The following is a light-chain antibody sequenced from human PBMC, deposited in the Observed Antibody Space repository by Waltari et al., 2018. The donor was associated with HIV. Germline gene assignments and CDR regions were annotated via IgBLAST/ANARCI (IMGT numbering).Light chain of an antibody. Sequence: YELTQPPSVSVAPGQTAMITCGGNKSGQWYQQKPGQAPVLVIYFELDRPSGIPERFSGSVSGNTATLTISRVDAGDEADYYCQVWDRSSDQVIFGGGTKLTVL. J-gene: IGLJ2*01. CDR2: FEL. CDR3: QVWDRSSDQVI. V-gene: IGLV3-21*04. CDR1: KS.